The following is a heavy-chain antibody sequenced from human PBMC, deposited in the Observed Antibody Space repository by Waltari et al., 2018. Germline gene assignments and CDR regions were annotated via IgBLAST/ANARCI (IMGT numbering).Heavy chain of an antibody. Sequence: QLVQSGPEVKKPGASVKVSCKGSGYIFSNYSVTWVRQAPGQGLEWMGWISGYNGDAKYEEKFEGRVTMTRDTSTSTAYMEIRGLRSDDTALYFCARDDVDSSAFGGFWGQGTQVTVSS. CDR3: ARDDVDSSAFGGF. CDR1: GYIFSNYS. V-gene: IGHV1-18*01. J-gene: IGHJ4*02. CDR2: ISGYNGDA. D-gene: IGHD3-16*01.